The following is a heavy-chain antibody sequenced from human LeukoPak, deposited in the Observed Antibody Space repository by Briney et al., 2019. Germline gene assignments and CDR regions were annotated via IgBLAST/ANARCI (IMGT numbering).Heavy chain of an antibody. D-gene: IGHD6-13*01. J-gene: IGHJ3*02. Sequence: PSETLSLTCAVSGYSFISGYYRGWIRQAPGKGLEWIGSIYHSGSTHYNPSLKSRVTISVDTSKNQFSLKLSSVTAADTAVYYCASPIAAAGTSNGAFDIGGQEPMVSVSS. CDR1: GYSFISGYY. CDR3: ASPIAAAGTSNGAFDI. CDR2: IYHSGST. V-gene: IGHV4-38-2*01.